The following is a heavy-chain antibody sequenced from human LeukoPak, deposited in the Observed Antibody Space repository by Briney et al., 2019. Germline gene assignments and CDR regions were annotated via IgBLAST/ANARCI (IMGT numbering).Heavy chain of an antibody. J-gene: IGHJ5*02. CDR2: IHSGGST. V-gene: IGHV3-66*02. CDR3: ASSSWSRSNWFDP. Sequence: GGSLRLSCAASGFTVNGNYMTWVRQAPGKGLEWVSVIHSGGSTFYADFVKGRFTISRDNSKNTLYLQMNSLRTDDTAVYYCASSSWSRSNWFDPWGQGTLVTVSS. D-gene: IGHD6-13*01. CDR1: GFTVNGNY.